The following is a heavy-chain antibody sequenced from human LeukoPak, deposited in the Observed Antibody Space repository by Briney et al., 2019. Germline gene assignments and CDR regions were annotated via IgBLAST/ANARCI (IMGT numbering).Heavy chain of an antibody. CDR2: IKYDGGEI. Sequence: GGSLRLSCAASGFTLSSYWMSWVRQAPGKGLEWVANIKYDGGEIDYVDSVKGRFTISRDNAKNTLYLQMNSLRAEDTAVYYCARVSPRVGATYYFDYWGQGTLVTVSS. J-gene: IGHJ4*02. CDR1: GFTLSSYW. V-gene: IGHV3-7*01. D-gene: IGHD1-26*01. CDR3: ARVSPRVGATYYFDY.